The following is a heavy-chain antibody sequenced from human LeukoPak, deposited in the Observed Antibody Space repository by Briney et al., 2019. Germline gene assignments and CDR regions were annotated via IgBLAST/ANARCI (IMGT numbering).Heavy chain of an antibody. CDR2: INPNSGGT. CDR1: GYTFTDYY. D-gene: IGHD1-26*01. J-gene: IGHJ4*02. CDR3: ARSYSGFGYALHYY. Sequence: ASVKVSCKASGYTFTDYYMHWVRQAPGQGLEWMGWINPNSGGTNYAQKFQGRVTMTRDTSISTAYMELSSLRSDDTAMYYCARSYSGFGYALHYYWGQGTLVTVSS. V-gene: IGHV1-2*02.